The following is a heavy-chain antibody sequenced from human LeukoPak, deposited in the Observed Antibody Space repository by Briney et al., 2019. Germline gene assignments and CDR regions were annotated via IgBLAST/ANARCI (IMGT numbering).Heavy chain of an antibody. V-gene: IGHV3-53*01. CDR3: ATNEPYYYGSGSPSRYYYMDV. J-gene: IGHJ6*03. CDR2: IYSGGST. Sequence: GGSLRLSCAASGFTFSDYYMSWIRQAPGKGLEWVSVIYSGGSTYYADSVKGRFTISRDNSKNTLYLQMNSLRAEDTAVYYCATNEPYYYGSGSPSRYYYMDVWGKGTTVTVSS. D-gene: IGHD3-10*01. CDR1: GFTFSDYY.